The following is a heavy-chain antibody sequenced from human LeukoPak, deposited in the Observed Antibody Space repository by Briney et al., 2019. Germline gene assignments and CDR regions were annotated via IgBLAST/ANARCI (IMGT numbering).Heavy chain of an antibody. CDR3: ARVGGDYFDY. J-gene: IGHJ4*02. CDR1: GFTLSRYS. Sequence: SGGSLRLSCAASGFTLSRYSMHWIRQAPGKGLEYVLAISSDGGRTYYANSVKGRFTISRDNSKNTLYLQMGSLRGEDMAVYYCARVGGDYFDYWGQGTLVTVSS. D-gene: IGHD3-10*01. CDR2: ISSDGGRT. V-gene: IGHV3-64*01.